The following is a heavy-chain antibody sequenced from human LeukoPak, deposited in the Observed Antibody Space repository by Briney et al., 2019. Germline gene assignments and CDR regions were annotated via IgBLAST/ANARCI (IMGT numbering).Heavy chain of an antibody. CDR1: GFTVSTNY. D-gene: IGHD1-26*01. V-gene: IGHV3-66*01. CDR3: ARGSGSYYWFDY. Sequence: GGSLRLSCAASGFTVSTNYMSWVRQAPGKGLEWVSVIYSGGSTYYADSVKGRFTISRDISKNTLYLQLNSLRAEDTAVYYCARGSGSYYWFDYWGQGTLVTVSS. J-gene: IGHJ4*02. CDR2: IYSGGST.